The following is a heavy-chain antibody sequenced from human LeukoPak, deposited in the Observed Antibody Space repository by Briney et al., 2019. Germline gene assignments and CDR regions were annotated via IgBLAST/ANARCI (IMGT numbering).Heavy chain of an antibody. V-gene: IGHV3-30*02. J-gene: IGHJ5*02. D-gene: IGHD3-10*01. CDR3: AKDDNYYGSGSYLWFDP. CDR1: GFTFSSYG. CDR2: IRYDGSNK. Sequence: GSLRLSCAASGFTFSSYGMHWVRQAPGKGLEWVAFIRYDGSNKYYADSVKGRFTISRDNSKNTLYLQMNSLRAEDTAVYYCAKDDNYYGSGSYLWFDPWGQGTLVTVSS.